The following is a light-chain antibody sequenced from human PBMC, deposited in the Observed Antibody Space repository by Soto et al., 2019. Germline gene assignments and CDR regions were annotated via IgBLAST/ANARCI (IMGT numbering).Light chain of an antibody. CDR3: QQIYSAPLT. CDR1: QSITTY. CDR2: AAS. J-gene: IGKJ4*01. Sequence: DIQMTQSPSSLSASVGARVTITCRASQSITTYLNWYRQKPGKAPKLLIYAASILQSVVPSRFSGSGSETEFTLSISSLQPEDFATYFSQQIYSAPLTFGGGTKVDIK. V-gene: IGKV1-39*01.